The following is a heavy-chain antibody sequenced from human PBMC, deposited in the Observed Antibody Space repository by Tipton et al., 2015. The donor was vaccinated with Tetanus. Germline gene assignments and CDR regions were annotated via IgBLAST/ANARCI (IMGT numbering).Heavy chain of an antibody. Sequence: SLRLSCAASSFSFGSYAMHWVRQAPGKGLEWVAVISFDASHKSYVDSVKGRFTISRDNSKFTVYLQMNSLRSDDTAVYYCARSSYYTRDDCSYYYALDVWGQGTTVTVSS. CDR2: ISFDASHK. CDR1: SFSFGSYA. CDR3: ARSSYYTRDDCSYYYALDV. J-gene: IGHJ6*02. D-gene: IGHD3-3*01. V-gene: IGHV3-30*03.